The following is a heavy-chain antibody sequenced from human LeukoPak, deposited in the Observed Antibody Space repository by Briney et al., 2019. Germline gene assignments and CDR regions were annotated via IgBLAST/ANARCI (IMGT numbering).Heavy chain of an antibody. CDR3: TKTLLRSYSTTKGRGLGPSDY. V-gene: IGHV3-23*01. Sequence: ETLSLTCTVSGGSISSSSYYWGWIRQPPGKGLEWISGISGSGDNRYYIDSVKGRFIISRDNSRNTLYLQMNSLSAEDTAIYYCTKTLLRSYSTTKGRGLGPSDYWGQGTLVTVSS. D-gene: IGHD3-16*01. CDR2: ISGSGDNR. CDR1: GGSISSSSYY. J-gene: IGHJ4*02.